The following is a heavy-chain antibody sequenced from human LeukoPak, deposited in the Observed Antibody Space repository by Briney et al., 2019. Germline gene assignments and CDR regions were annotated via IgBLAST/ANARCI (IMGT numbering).Heavy chain of an antibody. Sequence: ASVKVSCKVSGYTFTGYYMHWVRQAPGQGLEWMGWINPNSGGTNYAQKFQGRVTMTRDTSISTAYMELSRLRSDDTAVYYCARLAQEMATINVYFDYWGQGTLVTVSS. CDR3: ARLAQEMATINVYFDY. J-gene: IGHJ4*02. V-gene: IGHV1-2*02. CDR1: GYTFTGYY. D-gene: IGHD5-24*01. CDR2: INPNSGGT.